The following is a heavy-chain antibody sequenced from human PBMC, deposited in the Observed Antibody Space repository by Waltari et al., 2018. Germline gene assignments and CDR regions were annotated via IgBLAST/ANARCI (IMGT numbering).Heavy chain of an antibody. V-gene: IGHV4-4*02. J-gene: IGHJ4*02. CDR1: GGSVITNNC. CDR3: ARATSAEGIFF. CDR2: IFRSGST. Sequence: QVQLHESGPGLVRPSGTLSLTCSVSGGSVITNNCWSWVRQFPGQGLEWIGEIFRSGSTNYNPSLASRVTMSIDQSKNQFSLSLTSVTAADAAVYFCARATSAEGIFFWGQGILVTVSS. D-gene: IGHD3-10*01.